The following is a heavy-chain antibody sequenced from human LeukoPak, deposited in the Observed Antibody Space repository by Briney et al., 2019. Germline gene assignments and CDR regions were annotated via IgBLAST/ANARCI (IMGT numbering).Heavy chain of an antibody. CDR2: IKSKTDGGAT. V-gene: IGHV3-15*01. CDR1: GFTFSNAW. D-gene: IGHD2-2*01. CDR3: ATDQTYCSTTSCYRYFFDY. Sequence: GGSLRLSCAASGFTFSNAWMTWVRQAPGKGLEWVGRIKSKTDGGATDYAAPVKGRFTISKDDSKNTLYLQMNSLKTDDTAVYYCATDQTYCSTTSCYRYFFDYWGQGTLVTVSS. J-gene: IGHJ4*02.